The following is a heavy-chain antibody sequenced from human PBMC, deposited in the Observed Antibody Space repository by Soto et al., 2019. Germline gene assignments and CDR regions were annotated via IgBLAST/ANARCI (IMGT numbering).Heavy chain of an antibody. D-gene: IGHD6-13*01. J-gene: IGHJ6*02. CDR1: GGTFSSYA. CDR2: IIPIFGTP. CDR3: AVRIATTGTGYYYGMAV. Sequence: QVQLVQSGAEVKKPGSSVKVSCKASGGTFSSYAISWVRQAPGQGLEWMGGIIPIFGTPNYAQKFQGRVTXTXXESTSTAYMELSSLGSEDTAVYYCAVRIATTGTGYYYGMAVWGQGTTVTVSS. V-gene: IGHV1-69*05.